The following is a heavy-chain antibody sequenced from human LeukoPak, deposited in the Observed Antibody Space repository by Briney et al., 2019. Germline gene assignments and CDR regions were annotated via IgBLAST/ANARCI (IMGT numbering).Heavy chain of an antibody. Sequence: ASVKLSCKASGYTFTSYGISWVRQAPGQGLEWMGWISGYSGNTKYAQKLQGRVTMTTDTSTTTAHMELRSLRSDDTAVYYCARPVVAGNFDYWGQGTLVTVSS. D-gene: IGHD6-19*01. CDR1: GYTFTSYG. J-gene: IGHJ4*02. CDR3: ARPVVAGNFDY. V-gene: IGHV1-18*01. CDR2: ISGYSGNT.